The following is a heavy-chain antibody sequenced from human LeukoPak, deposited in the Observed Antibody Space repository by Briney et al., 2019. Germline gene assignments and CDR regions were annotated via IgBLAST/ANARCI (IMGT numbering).Heavy chain of an antibody. CDR2: ISSSSSYI. D-gene: IGHD3-9*01. CDR3: SKQPGGYDILTGYYSN. V-gene: IGHV3-21*01. Sequence: WGSLRLSCAASGFTFSSYSMNWVRQAPGKGLEWVSSISSSSSYIYYADSVKGRFTISRDNAKNSLYLQMNSLRAEDTAVYFFSKQPGGYDILTGYYSNWGQGTLVTVSS. J-gene: IGHJ4*02. CDR1: GFTFSSYS.